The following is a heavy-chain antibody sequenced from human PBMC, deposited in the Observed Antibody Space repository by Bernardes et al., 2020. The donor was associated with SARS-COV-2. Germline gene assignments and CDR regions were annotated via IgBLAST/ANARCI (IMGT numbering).Heavy chain of an antibody. CDR2: IYSSGST. Sequence: SETLSLTCTVSGGSISSHYWSWIRQPPGKGLEWIGHIYSSGSTNYNPSLKSRVTMSVDTSKNQFSLKLRSVTAADTAVYHCARGYANTWNYFDYWGQGTLVTVSS. CDR3: ARGYANTWNYFDY. V-gene: IGHV4-59*11. J-gene: IGHJ4*02. CDR1: GGSISSHY. D-gene: IGHD1-1*01.